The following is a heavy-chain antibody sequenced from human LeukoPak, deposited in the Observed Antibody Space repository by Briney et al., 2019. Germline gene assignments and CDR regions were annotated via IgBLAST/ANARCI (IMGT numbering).Heavy chain of an antibody. CDR1: GFTFSTFT. Sequence: GGSLRLSCVVSGFTFSTFTMNWVRQAPGKGLVWVSRIYSDGSRTNYADSVKGRFTISGDNAKNTLYLQMNSLRAEDTAVYYCARSGRGGAFDIWGQGTMVTVSS. D-gene: IGHD1-26*01. V-gene: IGHV3-74*01. CDR2: IYSDGSRT. J-gene: IGHJ3*02. CDR3: ARSGRGGAFDI.